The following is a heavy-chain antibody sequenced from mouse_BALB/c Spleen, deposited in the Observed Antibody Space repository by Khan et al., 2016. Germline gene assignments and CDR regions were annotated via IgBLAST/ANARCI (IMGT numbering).Heavy chain of an antibody. J-gene: IGHJ3*01. CDR1: GYTFTNYG. CDR2: INTNTGEP. D-gene: IGHD1-1*01. V-gene: IGHV9-3*02. CDR3: AADYYGSNWFAY. Sequence: QIQLVQSGPELKKPGETVKISCKASGYTFTNYGMNWVKQAPGKGLKWMGWINTNTGEPTYAEEFKGHFVFSLETSASTAYLHINNLKHEDTATYYCAADYYGSNWFAYWGQGTLVTVSA.